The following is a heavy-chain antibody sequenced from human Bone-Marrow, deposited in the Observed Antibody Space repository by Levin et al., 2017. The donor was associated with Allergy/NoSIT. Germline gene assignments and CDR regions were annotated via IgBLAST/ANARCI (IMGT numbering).Heavy chain of an antibody. CDR2: ISTTGTI. J-gene: IGHJ4*02. CDR3: ARENGGGRPFDY. CDR1: SDSISSYY. D-gene: IGHD3-10*01. Sequence: RSQTLSLTCSVSSDSISSYYWTWIRQPAGKALEWIGRISTTGTIHYNPSLKSRVTVSVDTSRKQFSLRLTSVTAADTAVYYCARENGGGRPFDYWGQGTPVTVSS. V-gene: IGHV4-4*07.